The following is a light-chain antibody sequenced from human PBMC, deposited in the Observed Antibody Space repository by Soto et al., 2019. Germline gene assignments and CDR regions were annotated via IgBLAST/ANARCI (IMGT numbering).Light chain of an antibody. Sequence: QSALTQPPSASGSPGQSVTISCTGTSSDVGGYNYVSWYQQHPGRAPKLMIYEVSKRPSGVPDRFSGSKSGNTASLTVSGLQTADEADYYCSSYAGSNNQFFGTGTKLTVL. V-gene: IGLV2-8*01. CDR3: SSYAGSNNQF. CDR2: EVS. J-gene: IGLJ1*01. CDR1: SSDVGGYNY.